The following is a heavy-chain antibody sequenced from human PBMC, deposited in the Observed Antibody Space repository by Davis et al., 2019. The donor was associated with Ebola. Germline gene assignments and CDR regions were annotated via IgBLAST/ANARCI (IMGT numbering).Heavy chain of an antibody. CDR2: IYNDGAT. D-gene: IGHD2-15*01. CDR3: ARLPRGAASHFDY. V-gene: IGHV3-53*05. J-gene: IGHJ4*02. CDR1: GFSVSRTY. Sequence: PGGSLRLSCAVSGFSVSRTYMSWVRQAPEKGLEWVSTIYNDGATNYAASVKDRLTISRDNSKNTLYLQLNSLGPEDTAVYYCARLPRGAASHFDYWGQGTLVTVSS.